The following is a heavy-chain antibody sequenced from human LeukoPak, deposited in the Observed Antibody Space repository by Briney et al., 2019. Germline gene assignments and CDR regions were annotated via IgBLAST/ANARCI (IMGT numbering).Heavy chain of an antibody. CDR1: GGSISNSSHC. CDR3: ATSEGGGFFDY. V-gene: IGHV4-39*01. Sequence: SETLSLTCSVSGGSISNSSHCWGWIRQPPGKGLEWIGIIYYSGTIYYNPSLKSRVTISVDTSENQFSLKLRSVSAADTAIYYCATSEGGGFFDYWGQGTPVTVSS. J-gene: IGHJ4*02. D-gene: IGHD4-23*01. CDR2: IYYSGTI.